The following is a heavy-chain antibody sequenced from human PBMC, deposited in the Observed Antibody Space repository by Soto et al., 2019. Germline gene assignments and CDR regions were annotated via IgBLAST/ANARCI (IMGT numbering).Heavy chain of an antibody. CDR2: IYYSGSN. J-gene: IGHJ4*02. D-gene: IGHD6-6*01. CDR3: ARGAPYSSSSPFDY. Sequence: SETLSLTCTVSGGSISRGGYYWSWIRQHPGKGVEWIGYIYYSGSNYYNPSLKSRVTISVDTSKNQFSLKLSSVTAADTAVYYCARGAPYSSSSPFDYWGQGTLVPVSS. CDR1: GGSISRGGYY. V-gene: IGHV4-31*03.